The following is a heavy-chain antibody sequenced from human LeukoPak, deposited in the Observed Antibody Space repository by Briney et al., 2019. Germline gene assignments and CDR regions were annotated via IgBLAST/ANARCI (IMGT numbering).Heavy chain of an antibody. CDR2: IIPIFGTA. CDR3: ARVSGLGSYYDRSGYPDY. Sequence: GASVKVSCKASGGTFSSYAISWVRQAPGQGLEWMGGIIPIFGTANYAQKFQGRVTITTDESTSTAYMELSSLRSEDTAVYYCARVSGLGSYYDRSGYPDYWGQGTLVTVS. D-gene: IGHD3-22*01. J-gene: IGHJ4*02. V-gene: IGHV1-69*05. CDR1: GGTFSSYA.